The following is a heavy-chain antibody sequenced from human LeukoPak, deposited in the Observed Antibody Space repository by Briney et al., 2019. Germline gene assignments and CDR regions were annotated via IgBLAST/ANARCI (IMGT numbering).Heavy chain of an antibody. CDR1: GFTFSSYS. Sequence: GGSLRLSCAASGFTFSSYSMTWVRQAPGKGLEWVGFIRSKAYGGTTEYAASVKGRFTISRDDSKSIAYLQMNSLKTEDTAVYYCARDKGGSGSYPYRQYFYYGLDVWGQGTTVTVSS. CDR3: ARDKGGSGSYPYRQYFYYGLDV. D-gene: IGHD3-10*01. J-gene: IGHJ6*02. CDR2: IRSKAYGGTT. V-gene: IGHV3-49*04.